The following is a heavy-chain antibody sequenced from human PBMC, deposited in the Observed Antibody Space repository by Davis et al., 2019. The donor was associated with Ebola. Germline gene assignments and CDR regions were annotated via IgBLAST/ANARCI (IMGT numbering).Heavy chain of an antibody. CDR2: ISTRSTYI. Sequence: GSLRLSCAASGFTFSSYSMNWVRQAPGKGLEWVSSISTRSTYIYYADSVKGRFTISRDDAKNSLYLQMNSLRVEDTAVYYCARDTTVAGTGFEYWGQGTLVTVSS. J-gene: IGHJ4*02. CDR1: GFTFSSYS. V-gene: IGHV3-21*01. D-gene: IGHD6-19*01. CDR3: ARDTTVAGTGFEY.